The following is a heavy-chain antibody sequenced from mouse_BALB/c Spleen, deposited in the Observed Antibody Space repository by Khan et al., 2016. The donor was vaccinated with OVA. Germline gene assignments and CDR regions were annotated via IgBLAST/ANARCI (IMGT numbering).Heavy chain of an antibody. V-gene: IGHV1-20*02. CDR2: INPHIGET. CDR3: TRIYRSYFDY. J-gene: IGHJ2*01. Sequence: VRLQQSGPELVRPGASVKISCKASGYSFTGYFMNWVMQSHGKSLEWIGRINPHIGETFYNQRFKDKASLTVDESSSTASLELWSLASEDSAIYECTRIYRSYFDYWGQGTTLTVSS. CDR1: GYSFTGYF. D-gene: IGHD1-1*01.